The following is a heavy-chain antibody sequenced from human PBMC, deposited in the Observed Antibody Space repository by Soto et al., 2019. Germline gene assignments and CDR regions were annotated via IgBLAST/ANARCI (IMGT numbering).Heavy chain of an antibody. CDR1: GGTFSSLD. CDR2: IIPISETT. Sequence: ASVKVSCKASGGTFSSLDINWVRQAPGQGLEWMGGIIPISETTNYAQIFQGRVSIVADKSTSTAYMELSRLRSEDTAVYYCARSLLSHSYDSGGYDSYFHAMDVWGQGTPVTVSS. J-gene: IGHJ6*02. V-gene: IGHV1-69*06. D-gene: IGHD3-22*01. CDR3: ARSLLSHSYDSGGYDSYFHAMDV.